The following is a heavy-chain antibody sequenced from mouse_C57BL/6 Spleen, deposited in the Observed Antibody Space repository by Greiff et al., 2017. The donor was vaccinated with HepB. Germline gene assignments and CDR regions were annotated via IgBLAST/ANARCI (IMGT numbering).Heavy chain of an antibody. CDR2: IDPSDSYT. D-gene: IGHD4-1*01. J-gene: IGHJ2*01. CDR1: GYTFTSYW. V-gene: IGHV1-50*01. CDR3: ARRNWG. Sequence: QVQLKQPGAELVKPGASVKLSCKASGYTFTSYWMQWVKQRPGQGLEWIGEIDPSDSYTNYNQKFKGKATLTVDTSSSTAYMQRSSLTSEDSAVYYWARRNWGWGQGTTLTVSS.